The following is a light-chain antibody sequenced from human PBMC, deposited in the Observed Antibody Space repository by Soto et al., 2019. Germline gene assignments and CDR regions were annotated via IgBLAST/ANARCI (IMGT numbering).Light chain of an antibody. V-gene: IGKV3-20*01. CDR2: GAS. J-gene: IGKJ4*01. CDR1: QSVSSNY. CDR3: KQYGGSPGVT. Sequence: EIVLTQSPGTLSLSPGERATLSCRASQSVSSNYLAWYQQKPGQAPRLLIYGASSRATGIPDRFSGSGSGTDFTLTISRLEPEDFVVYYCKQYGGSPGVTFGGGTKVEIK.